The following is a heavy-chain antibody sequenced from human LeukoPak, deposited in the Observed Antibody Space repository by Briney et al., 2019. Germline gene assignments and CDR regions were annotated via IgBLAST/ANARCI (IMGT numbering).Heavy chain of an antibody. Sequence: SETLSLTCTVSGGSIRSYFWSWLRQPPGKGLEWIGYIWDTEIADYNPSLKSRVTISLDTSKNHFSLKLRSVTAADTALYFCARGQVLAINNLFDIWAKGHWSPSLQ. J-gene: IGHJ3*02. CDR1: GGSIRSYF. D-gene: IGHD2-21*01. CDR3: ARGQVLAINNLFDI. V-gene: IGHV4-59*01. CDR2: IWDTEIA.